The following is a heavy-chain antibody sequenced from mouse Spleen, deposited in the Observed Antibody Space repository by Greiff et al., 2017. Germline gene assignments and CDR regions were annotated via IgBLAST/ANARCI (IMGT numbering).Heavy chain of an antibody. Sequence: QVQLQQPGAELVKPGASVKMSCKASGYTFTSYWITWVKQRPGQGLEWIGDIYPGSGSTNYNEKFKSKATLTVDTSSSTAYMQLSSLTSEDSAVYYCARIPRPLYYAMDYWGQGTSVTVSS. V-gene: IGHV1-55*01. J-gene: IGHJ4*01. CDR2: IYPGSGST. CDR3: ARIPRPLYYAMDY. CDR1: GYTFTSYW. D-gene: IGHD6-1*01.